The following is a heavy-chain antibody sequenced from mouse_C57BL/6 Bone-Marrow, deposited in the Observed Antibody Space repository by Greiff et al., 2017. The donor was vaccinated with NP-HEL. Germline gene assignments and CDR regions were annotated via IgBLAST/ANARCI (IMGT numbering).Heavy chain of an antibody. CDR1: GYAFTNYL. D-gene: IGHD1-1*01. V-gene: IGHV1-54*01. CDR3: ARSGVYYYGRGY. CDR2: INPGSGGT. Sequence: VQLKESGAELVRPGTSVKVSCKASGYAFTNYLIEWVKQRPGQGLEWIGVINPGSGGTNYNEKFKGKATLTADKSSSTAYMQLSSLTSEDSAVYFCARSGVYYYGRGYWGQGTLVTVSA. J-gene: IGHJ3*01.